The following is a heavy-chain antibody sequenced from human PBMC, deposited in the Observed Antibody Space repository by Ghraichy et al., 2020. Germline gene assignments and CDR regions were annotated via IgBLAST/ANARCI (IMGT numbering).Heavy chain of an antibody. CDR1: GLTFSSYA. CDR2: ISAGGGSA. Sequence: GGSLRLSCVASGLTFSSYAMTWVRQAPGKGLEWVSSISAGGGSAYYADSVKGRFSISRDNSKDTMYLQMNSLRAEDAAVYFCAKAWGYCSGGTFPPYNWFDPWGQGTLVTVSS. CDR3: AKAWGYCSGGTFPPYNWFDP. J-gene: IGHJ5*02. D-gene: IGHD2-15*01. V-gene: IGHV3-23*01.